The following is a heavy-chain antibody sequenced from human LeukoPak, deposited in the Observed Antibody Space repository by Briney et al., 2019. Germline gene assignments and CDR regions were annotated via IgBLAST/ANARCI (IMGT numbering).Heavy chain of an antibody. CDR1: GGSFSGYY. V-gene: IGHV4-34*01. Sequence: SETLSLTCAVYGGSFSGYYWTWIRQPPGKGLEWIGEISHSGRANYNPPLKSRVTISVDTSKNQFSLKVNSVTAADTAVYYCARGSMVRGYPTRYWGQGTLVTVSS. CDR2: ISHSGRA. J-gene: IGHJ4*02. CDR3: ARGSMVRGYPTRY. D-gene: IGHD3-10*01.